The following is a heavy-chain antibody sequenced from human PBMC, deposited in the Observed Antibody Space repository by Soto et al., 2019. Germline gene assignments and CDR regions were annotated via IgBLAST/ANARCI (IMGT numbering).Heavy chain of an antibody. V-gene: IGHV1-18*01. CDR1: GYTFSNFG. Sequence: QVQLVQSAAEVKKAGASVKVSCKASGYTFSNFGLSWVRQAPGQGLEWMGWIGPYNGNTDHAQKFQDRVTMTTDTSTNTAYMELRGLTSDDTAVYYCARCYCRVGSCYTCWHFDLWGRGTLVTVSS. CDR2: IGPYNGNT. CDR3: ARCYCRVGSCYTCWHFDL. J-gene: IGHJ2*01. D-gene: IGHD2-15*01.